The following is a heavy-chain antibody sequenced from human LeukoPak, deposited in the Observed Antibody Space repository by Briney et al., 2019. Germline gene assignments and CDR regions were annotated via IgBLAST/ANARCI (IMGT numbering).Heavy chain of an antibody. Sequence: GRSLRLSCAASGFTFDDYAMHWVRQAPVKGLEWVSGISWNSISIGYVDSVKGRFTISRDNAKNSLYLQMNSLKTEDTAVYYCTKYYYDSSGYPNFDYWGQGTLVTVSS. CDR3: TKYYYDSSGYPNFDY. V-gene: IGHV3-9*01. CDR2: ISWNSISI. D-gene: IGHD3-22*01. J-gene: IGHJ4*02. CDR1: GFTFDDYA.